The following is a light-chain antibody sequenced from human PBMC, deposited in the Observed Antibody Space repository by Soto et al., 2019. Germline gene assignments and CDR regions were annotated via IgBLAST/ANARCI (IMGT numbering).Light chain of an antibody. V-gene: IGKV1-27*01. CDR2: AAS. CDR3: QKYNSAPLT. Sequence: DIQMTQSPSSVSTSLGDRVTITCRASQGIGVYLAWFQQKPGNVPKLLIYAASTLQSGVPSRFSGSGSGTDFTLTISSLQPEDVATYYCQKYNSAPLTFGGGTKVEIK. CDR1: QGIGVY. J-gene: IGKJ4*01.